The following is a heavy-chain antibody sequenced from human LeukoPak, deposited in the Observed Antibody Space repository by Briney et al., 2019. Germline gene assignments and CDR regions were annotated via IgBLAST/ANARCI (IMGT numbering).Heavy chain of an antibody. Sequence: GGSLRLSCAASGFTFSSYAMHWVHQAPGKGLEWVAVISYDGSNKYYADSVKGRFTISRDNSKNTLYLQMNSLRAEDTAVYYCAGSIAARPEVDYWGQGTLVTVSS. V-gene: IGHV3-30*01. CDR2: ISYDGSNK. D-gene: IGHD6-6*01. CDR1: GFTFSSYA. CDR3: AGSIAARPEVDY. J-gene: IGHJ4*02.